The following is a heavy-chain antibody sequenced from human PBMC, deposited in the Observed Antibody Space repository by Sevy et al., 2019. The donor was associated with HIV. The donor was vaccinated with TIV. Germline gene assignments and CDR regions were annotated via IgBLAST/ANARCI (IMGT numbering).Heavy chain of an antibody. V-gene: IGHV3-23*01. D-gene: IGHD3-10*01. Sequence: GGSLRLSCAVSGFTFSSYAMSWVRQAPGKGLEWVSGISGGGGSKYYADSVKGRITISGANSKNTLYLLMNSLRAEDTAVYYCAKVRGIGFGYYMDVWGKGTTVTVSS. CDR1: GFTFSSYA. CDR2: ISGGGGSK. CDR3: AKVRGIGFGYYMDV. J-gene: IGHJ6*03.